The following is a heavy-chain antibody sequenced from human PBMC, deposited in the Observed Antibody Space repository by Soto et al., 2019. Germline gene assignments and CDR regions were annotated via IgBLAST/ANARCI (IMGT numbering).Heavy chain of an antibody. D-gene: IGHD1-1*01. CDR2: FNPYTGGT. V-gene: IGHV1-46*01. CDR1: GYTFTTYY. CDR3: ARVWGEIGTAFDP. J-gene: IGHJ5*02. Sequence: QGQLVQSGAEVKKPGASVKVSCKASGYTFTTYYIHWMRQAPGQGLEWMGMFNPYTGGTRYAHKFQGRVTMTGDTSQSTGYMALSRLRSDDTAVYYCARVWGEIGTAFDPWGQGTLVTVSS.